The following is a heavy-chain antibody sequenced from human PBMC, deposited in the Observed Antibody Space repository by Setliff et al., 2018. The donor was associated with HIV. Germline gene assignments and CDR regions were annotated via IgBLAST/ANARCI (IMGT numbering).Heavy chain of an antibody. CDR1: GYTFTNYG. CDR3: ARDSPNYDSTGYYYPDF. J-gene: IGHJ4*02. D-gene: IGHD3-22*01. Sequence: ASVKVSCKASGYTFTNYGISWVRQAPGQGLEWKGWISTYNGNRNYAQKLQGRVTMTTDTSTTTAYMEVRSLRSDDTAVYYCARDSPNYDSTGYYYPDFWGQGTLVTVSS. CDR2: ISTYNGNR. V-gene: IGHV1-18*01.